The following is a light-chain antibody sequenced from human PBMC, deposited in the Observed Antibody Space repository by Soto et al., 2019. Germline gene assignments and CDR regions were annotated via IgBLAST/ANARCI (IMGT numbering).Light chain of an antibody. CDR3: MQALQTEYT. CDR2: LGS. V-gene: IGKV2-28*01. J-gene: IGKJ2*01. CDR1: QSLLESDGYNY. Sequence: DIVMTQSPISLPVTPGEPASISCRSSQSLLESDGYNYLDWYLQKPGQSPQLLIYLGSNRATGGHDRFRGSGSGTDFTLKISKVEAEDGGVYYCMQALQTEYTLGQRTKLEIK.